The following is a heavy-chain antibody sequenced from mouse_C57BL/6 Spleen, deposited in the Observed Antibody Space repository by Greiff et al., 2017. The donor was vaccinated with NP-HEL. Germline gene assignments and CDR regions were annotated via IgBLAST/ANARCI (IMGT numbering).Heavy chain of an antibody. J-gene: IGHJ1*03. D-gene: IGHD2-3*01. V-gene: IGHV1-52*01. Sequence: QVQLQQSGAELVRPGSSVKLSCKASGYTFTSYWMHWVKQRPIQGLEWIGNIDPSDSETHYNQKFKDKATLTVDKSSSTAYMQLSSLTSEDSAVYYCAIYDGYYWYFDVWGTGTTVTVSS. CDR1: GYTFTSYW. CDR3: AIYDGYYWYFDV. CDR2: IDPSDSET.